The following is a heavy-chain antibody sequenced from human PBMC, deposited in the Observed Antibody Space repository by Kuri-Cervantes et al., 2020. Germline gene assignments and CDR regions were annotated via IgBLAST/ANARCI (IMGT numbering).Heavy chain of an antibody. CDR3: ARVPGYSSSWYGPWFDP. V-gene: IGHV4-39*07. D-gene: IGHD6-13*01. CDR2: IYYSGTT. J-gene: IGHJ5*02. CDR1: GGSISSSTYF. Sequence: SETLSLTCTVSGGSISSSTYFWGWIRQPPGKGREWIGSIYYSGTTYYNPSLKSRVTISVDTSKNQFSLKLSSVTAADTAVYYCARVPGYSSSWYGPWFDPWGQGTLVTVSS.